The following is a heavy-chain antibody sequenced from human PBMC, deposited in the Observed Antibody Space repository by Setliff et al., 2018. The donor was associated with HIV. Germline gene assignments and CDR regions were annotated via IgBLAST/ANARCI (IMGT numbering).Heavy chain of an antibody. J-gene: IGHJ5*02. V-gene: IGHV1-18*01. Sequence: ASVKVSCKASGYTFTSYGISWVRQAPGQGLEWMGWISANDGRTNHAQNFQDRVTMTTDTATSTAYMELRSLRSDDTAVYYCARDYYDLSSYHHYRHDCFDPLGQGTLVTVSS. CDR2: ISANDGRT. CDR1: GYTFTSYG. D-gene: IGHD3-10*01. CDR3: ARDYYDLSSYHHYRHDCFDP.